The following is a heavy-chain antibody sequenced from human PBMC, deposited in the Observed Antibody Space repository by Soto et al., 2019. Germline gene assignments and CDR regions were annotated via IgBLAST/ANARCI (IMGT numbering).Heavy chain of an antibody. J-gene: IGHJ4*02. D-gene: IGHD6-19*01. CDR1: GFTFSSYA. Sequence: EVQLLESGGGLVQPGGSLRLSCAASGFTFSSYAMSWVRQAPGKGLEWVSAISGSGGSTYYADSVKGRFTISRDNSKGSLYLQVNRLRAEDTAVYYCAKDRCIAVAGLFDYWGQGTLVTVSS. V-gene: IGHV3-23*01. CDR2: ISGSGGST. CDR3: AKDRCIAVAGLFDY.